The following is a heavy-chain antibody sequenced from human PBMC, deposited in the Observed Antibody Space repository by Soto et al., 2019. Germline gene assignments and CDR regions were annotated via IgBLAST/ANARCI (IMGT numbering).Heavy chain of an antibody. V-gene: IGHV3-15*01. D-gene: IGHD2-2*01. J-gene: IGHJ6*03. CDR3: TTGVQLRYYYYYYMDV. CDR1: GFTFSNAW. Sequence: GGSLRLSCAASGFTFSNAWMSWVRQAPGKGLEWVGRIKSKTDGGKTDYAAPVKGRLTNSRDDSKNTLYLQMNSLKTEDTAVYYCTTGVQLRYYYYYYMDVWGKGTTVTVSS. CDR2: IKSKTDGGKT.